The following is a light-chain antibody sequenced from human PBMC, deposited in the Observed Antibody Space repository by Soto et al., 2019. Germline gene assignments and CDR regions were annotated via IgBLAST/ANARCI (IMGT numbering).Light chain of an antibody. J-gene: IGKJ4*01. Sequence: EIVLTQSPGTLSLSPGERAALSCRASQSVSSTYLARYQQKTGQAPRPLIYGASSRATGIPDGFSGSVSGTDFTLTISRLVPGDISVYYCQQHGISRTVGGETKVEIK. CDR2: GAS. CDR3: QQHGISRT. V-gene: IGKV3-20*01. CDR1: QSVSSTY.